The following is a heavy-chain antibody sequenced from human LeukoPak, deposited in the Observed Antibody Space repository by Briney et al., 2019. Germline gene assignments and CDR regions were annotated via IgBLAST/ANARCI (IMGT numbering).Heavy chain of an antibody. J-gene: IGHJ4*02. CDR2: VSSDGSSK. Sequence: GGSLRLSCAASGFTFSSYAIHWVRQAPGKGLEWVAVVSSDGSSKFYPNSVKGRFAISRDNSKNTLYLQMNSLRVEDTAMYYCVRDPPRYCSAGNCYSYSFDFWGQGTLVTVSS. V-gene: IGHV3-30*09. CDR3: VRDPPRYCSAGNCYSYSFDF. D-gene: IGHD2-15*01. CDR1: GFTFSSYA.